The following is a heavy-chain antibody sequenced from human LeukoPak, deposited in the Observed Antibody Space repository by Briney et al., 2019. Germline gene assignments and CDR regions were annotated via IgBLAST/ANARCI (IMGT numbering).Heavy chain of an antibody. CDR1: GFPFSSYS. Sequence: GGSLRLYCPASGFPFSSYSMNWVREAPGKGLEWVSSITTSSSYIYYADSVKGRFTISRDNAKNSLFLQMNSLRAEDTAVYFCARGWYTDAFDIWGQGTMVTVSS. D-gene: IGHD1-1*01. CDR3: ARGWYTDAFDI. V-gene: IGHV3-21*01. CDR2: ITTSSSYI. J-gene: IGHJ3*02.